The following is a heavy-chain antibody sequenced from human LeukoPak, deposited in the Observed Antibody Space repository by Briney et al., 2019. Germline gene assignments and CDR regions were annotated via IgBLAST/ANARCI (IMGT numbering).Heavy chain of an antibody. D-gene: IGHD1-26*01. V-gene: IGHV3-23*01. J-gene: IGHJ6*02. Sequence: PGGSLRLSCAASGFTFSSYAMSWVRQAPGKGLEWVSAISGSGGSTYYADSVKGRFTISRDNSKNTLYLQMNSLRAEDTAVYYCAKDLIVGATRSYYYGMDVWGQGTTVTVPS. CDR2: ISGSGGST. CDR1: GFTFSSYA. CDR3: AKDLIVGATRSYYYGMDV.